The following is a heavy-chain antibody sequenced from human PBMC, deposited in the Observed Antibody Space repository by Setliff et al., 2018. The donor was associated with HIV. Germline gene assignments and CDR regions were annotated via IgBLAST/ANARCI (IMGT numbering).Heavy chain of an antibody. J-gene: IGHJ4*02. CDR2: INESGTS. Sequence: PSETLSLTCSVSGYSISGGYYWGWIRQPPGKGLEWIGEINESGTSNSNPSLESRVTMSVDASKTHFSLKLSSVTAADTALYFCARGRQGLYYYSSGFSRGRYYDLWGQGTLVTVSS. CDR3: ARGRQGLYYYSSGFSRGRYYDL. D-gene: IGHD3-22*01. V-gene: IGHV4-38-2*02. CDR1: GYSISGGYY.